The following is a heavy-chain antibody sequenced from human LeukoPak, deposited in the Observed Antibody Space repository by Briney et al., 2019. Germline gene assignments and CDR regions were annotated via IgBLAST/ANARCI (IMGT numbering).Heavy chain of an antibody. CDR3: ARDRLIAAAASNDAFDI. CDR1: GYTFTGYY. D-gene: IGHD6-13*01. CDR2: INPNSGGT. V-gene: IGHV1-2*02. Sequence: ASVKVSCKASGYTFTGYYMHWVRQAPGQGLEWMGWINPNSGGTNYAQKFQGRVTMTKDMSTSTVYMELSSLRSEDTAVYYCARDRLIAAAASNDAFDIWGQGTMVTVSS. J-gene: IGHJ3*02.